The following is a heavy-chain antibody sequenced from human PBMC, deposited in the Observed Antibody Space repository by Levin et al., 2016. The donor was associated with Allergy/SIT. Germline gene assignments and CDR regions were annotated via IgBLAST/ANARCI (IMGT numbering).Heavy chain of an antibody. D-gene: IGHD3-10*01. CDR1: GGTFSSYA. CDR2: IIPIFGTA. V-gene: IGHV1-69*13. Sequence: SVKVSCKASGGTFSSYAISWVRQAPGQGLEWMGGIIPIFGTANYAQKFQGRVTITADESTSTAYMELSSLRSEDTAVYYCARAPLVGGVIIEEYFQHWGQGTLVTVSS. J-gene: IGHJ1*01. CDR3: ARAPLVGGVIIEEYFQH.